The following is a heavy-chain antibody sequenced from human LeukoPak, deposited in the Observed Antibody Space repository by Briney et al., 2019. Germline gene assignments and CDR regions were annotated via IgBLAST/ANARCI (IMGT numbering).Heavy chain of an antibody. V-gene: IGHV4-61*01. J-gene: IGHJ4*02. CDR3: ARESQLPTIDY. D-gene: IGHD2-2*01. CDR2: VFYSGST. Sequence: PSETLSLTCTVSSASVNSNTFYWTWIRQPPGKRLEWIGNVFYSGSTNYNPSLNSRVTILLDTSKNQFSLKLSSVTAADTAVYYCARESQLPTIDYWGQGTLVTVSS. CDR1: SASVNSNTFY.